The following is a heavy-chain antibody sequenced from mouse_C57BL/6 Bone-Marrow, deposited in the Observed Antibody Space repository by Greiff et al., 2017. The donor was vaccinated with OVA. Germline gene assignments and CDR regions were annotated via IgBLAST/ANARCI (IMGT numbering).Heavy chain of an antibody. V-gene: IGHV8-12*01. CDR3: ARAYYGSSSYYYAMDY. CDR1: GFSLSTSGMG. J-gene: IGHJ4*01. Sequence: QVTLKVSGPGILQSSQTLSLTCSFSGFSLSTSGMGVSWIRQPSGKGLEWLAHIYWDDDKRYNPSLKSRLTISKDTSRNQVFLKITSVDTADTATYYCARAYYGSSSYYYAMDYWGQGTSVTVSS. D-gene: IGHD1-1*01. CDR2: IYWDDDK.